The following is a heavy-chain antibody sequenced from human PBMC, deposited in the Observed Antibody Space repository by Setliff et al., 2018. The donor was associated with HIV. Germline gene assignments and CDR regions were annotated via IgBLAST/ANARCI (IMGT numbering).Heavy chain of an antibody. V-gene: IGHV3-49*04. CDR3: TRVPINSYYYMDV. J-gene: IGHJ6*03. Sequence: GGSLRLSCTASGFSFGDYAMGWVRQAPGKGLEWVGFIRSGAYGGTTKYAASVKGRFTISRDDSKSIAYLQMNSLKTEDTAVYYCTRVPINSYYYMDVWGKGTTVTVSS. D-gene: IGHD2-21*01. CDR2: IRSGAYGGTT. CDR1: GFSFGDYA.